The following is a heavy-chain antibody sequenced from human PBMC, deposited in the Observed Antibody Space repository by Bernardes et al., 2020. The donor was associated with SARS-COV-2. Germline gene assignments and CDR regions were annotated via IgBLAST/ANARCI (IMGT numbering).Heavy chain of an antibody. CDR3: AREGSWDPDY. J-gene: IGHJ4*02. CDR1: GFSVSGNY. V-gene: IGHV3-53*01. D-gene: IGHD1-26*01. CDR2: IYSGGYT. Sequence: GSLRLSCAASGFSVSGNYMSWVRQAPGRGLEWVSIIYSGGYTKYTDSVKGRFTISRDNSKNALYLQMNSLRVEDTAVYYCAREGSWDPDYWGQGTQVTVSS.